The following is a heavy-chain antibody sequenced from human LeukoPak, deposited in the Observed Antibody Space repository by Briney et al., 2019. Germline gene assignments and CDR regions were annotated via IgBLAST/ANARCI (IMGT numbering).Heavy chain of an antibody. CDR2: INSDGSST. CDR3: AKCVMAGGGYYYGMDV. D-gene: IGHD3-10*01. V-gene: IGHV3-23*01. CDR1: GFTFSSYA. Sequence: GGSLRLSCAASGFTFSSYAMSWVRQAPGKGLVWVSRINSDGSSTSYADSVKGRFTISRDNSKNTLYLQMNSLRAEDTAVYYCAKCVMAGGGYYYGMDVWGQGTTVTVSS. J-gene: IGHJ6*02.